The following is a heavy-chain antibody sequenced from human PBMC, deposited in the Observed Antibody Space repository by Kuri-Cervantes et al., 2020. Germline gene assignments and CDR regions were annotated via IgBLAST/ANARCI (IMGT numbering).Heavy chain of an antibody. CDR3: ARGTRRSWYFDL. CDR1: GGSFSGYY. V-gene: IGHV4-34*01. Sequence: SETLSLTCAVYGGSFSGYYWSWIRQPPGKGLEWIGEINHSGSTNYNPSLKSRVTISVDTSKNQFSLKLSSVTVADTAVYYCARGTRRSWYFDLWGRGTLVTVSS. J-gene: IGHJ2*01. CDR2: INHSGST.